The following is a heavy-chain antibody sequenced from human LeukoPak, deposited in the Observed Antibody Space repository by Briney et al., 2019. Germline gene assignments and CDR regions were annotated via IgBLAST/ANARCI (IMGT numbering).Heavy chain of an antibody. CDR2: ISSSSSYI. CDR3: ARVGLIAAAPVDY. V-gene: IGHV3-21*01. CDR1: GFTFSSYS. D-gene: IGHD6-13*01. J-gene: IGHJ4*02. Sequence: GGSLRLSCAASGFTFSSYSMNWVRQAPGKGLEWVSSISSSSSYIYYADSVMGRFTISRDNAKNSLYLQMNSLRAEDTAVYYCARVGLIAAAPVDYWGQGTLVTVSS.